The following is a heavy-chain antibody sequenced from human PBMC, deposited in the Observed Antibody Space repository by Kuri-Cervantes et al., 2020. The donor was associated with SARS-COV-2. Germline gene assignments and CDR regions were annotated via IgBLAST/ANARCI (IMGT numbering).Heavy chain of an antibody. CDR2: IHPSGST. J-gene: IGHJ4*02. CDR1: GDSFSDSC. D-gene: IGHD3-22*01. V-gene: IGHV4-4*07. CDR3: AKDRYFDGRGGYYELGY. Sequence: GSLRLSCVVSGDSFSDSCWSWIRQPAGKGLEWIGRIHPSGSTNYNSSLESRVTMSIDTSKKQFSLNLSAVTAADTAVYYCAKDRYFDGRGGYYELGYWGQGVLVTVSS.